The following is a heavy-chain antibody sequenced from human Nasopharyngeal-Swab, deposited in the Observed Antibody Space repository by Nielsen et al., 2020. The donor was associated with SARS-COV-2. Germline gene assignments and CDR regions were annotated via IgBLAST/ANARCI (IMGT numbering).Heavy chain of an antibody. Sequence: GESLKISCAASGFTFSSYAMSWVRQAPGKGLEWVSAISGSGGSTYYADSVKGRSTISRDNSKNTLYLQMNSLRAEDTAVYYCAKDILTLSLIMITFGGAGRSDAFDIWGQGTMVTVSS. CDR2: ISGSGGST. V-gene: IGHV3-23*01. CDR3: AKDILTLSLIMITFGGAGRSDAFDI. CDR1: GFTFSSYA. J-gene: IGHJ3*02. D-gene: IGHD3-16*01.